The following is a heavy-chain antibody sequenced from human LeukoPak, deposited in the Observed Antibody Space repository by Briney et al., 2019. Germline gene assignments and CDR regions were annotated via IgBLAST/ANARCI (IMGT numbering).Heavy chain of an antibody. CDR2: ISAYNGNT. CDR3: ARDWLYYDSSGYYSIPRYFQH. V-gene: IGHV1-18*01. J-gene: IGHJ1*01. Sequence: ASVKVSCKASGYTFTSYGISWVRQAPGQGLEWMGWISAYNGNTNYAQKLQGRVTMTTDTSTSTAYMELRSLRSDDTAVYYCARDWLYYDSSGYYSIPRYFQHWGQGTLVTVSS. D-gene: IGHD3-22*01. CDR1: GYTFTSYG.